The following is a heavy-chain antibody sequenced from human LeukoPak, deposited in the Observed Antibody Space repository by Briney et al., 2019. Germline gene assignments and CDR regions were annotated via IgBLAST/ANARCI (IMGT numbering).Heavy chain of an antibody. CDR2: ISSSSSYI. J-gene: IGHJ1*01. V-gene: IGHV3-21*01. Sequence: GGSLRLSRAASGFTFSSYSMNWVRQAPGKGLEWVSSISSSSSYIYYADSVKGRFTISRDNAKNSLYLQMNSLRAEDTAVYYCALGGCSSTSCYSFQHWGQGTLVTVSS. CDR1: GFTFSSYS. CDR3: ALGGCSSTSCYSFQH. D-gene: IGHD2-2*01.